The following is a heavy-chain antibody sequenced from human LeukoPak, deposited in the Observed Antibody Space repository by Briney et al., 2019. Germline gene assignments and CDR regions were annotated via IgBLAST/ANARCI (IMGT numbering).Heavy chain of an antibody. CDR1: DYSITSGYY. J-gene: IGHJ4*02. V-gene: IGHV4-38-2*02. CDR2: AYHSGST. D-gene: IGHD3-3*01. CDR3: ARRNFSSPFDY. Sequence: SETLSLTCTVSDYSITSGYYWGWIRQPPGKGLEWIGSAYHSGSTYYNPSLKSRVTISVDTSKNQFSLKLSSVTAADTAIYYCARRNFSSPFDYWGQGTLVTVSS.